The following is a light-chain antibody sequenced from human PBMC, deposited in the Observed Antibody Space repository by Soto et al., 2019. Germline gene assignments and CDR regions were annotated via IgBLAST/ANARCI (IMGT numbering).Light chain of an antibody. V-gene: IGKV1-39*01. J-gene: IGKJ1*01. Sequence: DIQMTQSASSLSASVGDRVTITCRASESIRNNLNWYQQKPGKAPKLLIYAASTLQSGVPSRFSGGGSGTEFTLTIGTLQPEDFTTYYCQQTYSTPRGAFGQGTKVEFK. CDR2: AAS. CDR3: QQTYSTPRGA. CDR1: ESIRNN.